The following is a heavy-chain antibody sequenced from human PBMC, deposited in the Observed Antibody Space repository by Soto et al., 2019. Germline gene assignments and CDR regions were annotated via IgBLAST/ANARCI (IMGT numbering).Heavy chain of an antibody. Sequence: GASVKVSCKASGYTFTSYGISWVRQAPGQGLEWMGWISAYNGNTNYAQKLQGRVTMTTDTSTSTAYMELRSLRSDDTAVYYCARLCCPAAGYYYYYYMDVWGKGTTVTVSS. V-gene: IGHV1-18*01. CDR2: ISAYNGNT. J-gene: IGHJ6*03. CDR1: GYTFTSYG. D-gene: IGHD2-2*01. CDR3: ARLCCPAAGYYYYYYMDV.